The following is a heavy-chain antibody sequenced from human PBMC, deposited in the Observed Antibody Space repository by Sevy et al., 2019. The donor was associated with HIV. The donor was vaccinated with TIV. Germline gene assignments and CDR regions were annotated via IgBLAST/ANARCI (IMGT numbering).Heavy chain of an antibody. Sequence: SETLSLTCTVSGGSISSYYWSWIRQPPGKGLEWIGYIYYNGSTNYNPSLKSRVTISVDTSKNQFSLKLSSVTAADTAVYYCARATLRDYYGMDVWGQGTTVTVSS. CDR3: ARATLRDYYGMDV. CDR2: IYYNGST. J-gene: IGHJ6*02. D-gene: IGHD2-15*01. CDR1: GGSISSYY. V-gene: IGHV4-59*01.